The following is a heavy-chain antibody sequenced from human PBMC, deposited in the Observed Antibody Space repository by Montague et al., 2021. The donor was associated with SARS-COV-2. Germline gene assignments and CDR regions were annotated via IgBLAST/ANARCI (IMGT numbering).Heavy chain of an antibody. CDR3: AHRHSYDSSGYYRDY. Sequence: PALVKPTQTLTLTCTFSGFSLSPSAGGVGWIRQPPGKALEWLGLXYLNDEKRYSPSLQCRLPITKDTSKNQVVLTMTNMDPVDTATYYCAHRHSYDSSGYYRDYWGQGTLVTVSS. CDR1: GFSLSPSAGG. J-gene: IGHJ4*02. CDR2: XYLNDEK. D-gene: IGHD3-22*01. V-gene: IGHV2-5*01.